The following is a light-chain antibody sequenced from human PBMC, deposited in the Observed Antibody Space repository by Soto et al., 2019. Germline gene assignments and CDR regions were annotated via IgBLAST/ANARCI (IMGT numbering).Light chain of an antibody. V-gene: IGKV3-11*01. CDR2: EVS. CDR3: QQYNDWPRT. CDR1: QTVSSS. Sequence: EIVLTQSPATLSLSPGERATLSCRASQTVSSSLAWYQQKPGQAPRLLIYEVSNRATGVPARFSGSGSGTEFTLTISGLQSEDFAFYYCQQYNDWPRTFGQGTKVEIK. J-gene: IGKJ1*01.